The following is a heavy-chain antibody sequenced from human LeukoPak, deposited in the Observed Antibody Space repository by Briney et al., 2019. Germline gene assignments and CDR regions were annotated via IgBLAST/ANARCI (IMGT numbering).Heavy chain of an antibody. V-gene: IGHV3-21*01. Sequence: KPGGSLRLSCAASGFTFSSYSMNWVRQAPGKGLEWVSSISSSSSYIYYADSVKGRFTISRDNAKNSLYLQMNSLRAEDTAVYYCAREGTMVRGVIITSKPRGENDYWGQGTLVSVSS. CDR1: GFTFSSYS. CDR3: AREGTMVRGVIITSKPRGENDY. CDR2: ISSSSSYI. J-gene: IGHJ4*02. D-gene: IGHD3-10*01.